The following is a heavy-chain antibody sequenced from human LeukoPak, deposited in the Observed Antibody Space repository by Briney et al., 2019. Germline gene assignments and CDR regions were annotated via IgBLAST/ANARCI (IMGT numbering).Heavy chain of an antibody. CDR2: MNPNSGKT. J-gene: IGHJ4*02. V-gene: IGHV1-8*01. CDR3: GTKRGIFMAIDN. Sequence: ASVKVSCKASGYTISSYDINWVRQATGQGLEWMGWMNPNSGKTGYAQKFQGRVTMTRNTSISTAYMELSSLRSDDSAVYYCGTKRGIFMAIDNWGQGTLVTVSS. D-gene: IGHD5-24*01. CDR1: GYTISSYD.